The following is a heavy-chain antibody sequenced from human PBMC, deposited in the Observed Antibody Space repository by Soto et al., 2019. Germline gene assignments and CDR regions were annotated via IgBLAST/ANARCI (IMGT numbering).Heavy chain of an antibody. CDR2: ISYDGSNK. J-gene: IGHJ4*02. Sequence: GGSLRLSCAASGFTFSSYGMHWVRQAPGKGLEWVAVISYDGSNKYYADSVKGRFTISRDNSKNTLYLQMNSLRAEDTAVYYCAKDPRTSEWFGELSIDYWGQGTLVTVSS. D-gene: IGHD3-10*01. CDR3: AKDPRTSEWFGELSIDY. V-gene: IGHV3-30*18. CDR1: GFTFSSYG.